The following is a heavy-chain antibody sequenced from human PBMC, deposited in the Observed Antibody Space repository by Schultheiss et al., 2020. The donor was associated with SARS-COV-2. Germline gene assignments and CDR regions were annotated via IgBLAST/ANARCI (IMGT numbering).Heavy chain of an antibody. J-gene: IGHJ5*01. V-gene: IGHV3-53*01. CDR3: ARGPNSDS. D-gene: IGHD2-8*01. Sequence: GGSLRLSCVASGFTISAIYMNWVRQAPGKGLEWVSVIFPVGTTYYADSVKGRFTISRDNSKNTVYLQMNSLRAEDTAVYYCARGPNSDSWGQGTLVTVSS. CDR1: GFTISAIY. CDR2: IFPVGTT.